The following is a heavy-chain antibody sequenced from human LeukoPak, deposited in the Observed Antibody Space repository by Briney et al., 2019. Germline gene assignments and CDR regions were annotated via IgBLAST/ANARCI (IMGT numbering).Heavy chain of an antibody. Sequence: NPGGSLRLSCAASGFTFSSYAMSWVRHAPGKGLEWVSGISWNSGSIGYADSVKGRFTISRDNAKNSLYLQMNSLRAEDTALYYCAKDMGSSGWYYFDYWGQGTLVTVSS. CDR1: GFTFSSYA. D-gene: IGHD6-19*01. CDR3: AKDMGSSGWYYFDY. CDR2: ISWNSGSI. V-gene: IGHV3-9*01. J-gene: IGHJ4*02.